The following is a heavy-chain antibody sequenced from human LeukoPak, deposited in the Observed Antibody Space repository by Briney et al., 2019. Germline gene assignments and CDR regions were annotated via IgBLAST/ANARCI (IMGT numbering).Heavy chain of an antibody. Sequence: ASVKVSCKASGYTFTSYYMDWVRQAPGQGLEWMGIINPSGGSTSYAQKFQGRVSMTRDTSTSTVYMELSSLRSEDTAVYYCARCVKVSSWYCDGFDYWGQGTLFTVSS. CDR1: GYTFTSYY. J-gene: IGHJ4*02. CDR3: ARCVKVSSWYCDGFDY. V-gene: IGHV1-46*01. D-gene: IGHD6-13*01. CDR2: INPSGGST.